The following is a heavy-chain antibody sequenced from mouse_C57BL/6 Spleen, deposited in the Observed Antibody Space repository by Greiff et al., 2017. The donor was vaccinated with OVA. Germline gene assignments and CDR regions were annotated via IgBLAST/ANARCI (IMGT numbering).Heavy chain of an antibody. CDR2: IDPETGGT. J-gene: IGHJ3*01. Sequence: QVQLQQSGAELVRPGASVTLSCKASGYTFTDYEMHWMKQTPVHGLEWIGAIDPETGGTAYNQKFKGKAILTADKSSSTAYMELRSLTSEDSAVYYCTRSTFAYWGQGTLVTVSA. V-gene: IGHV1-15*01. CDR3: TRSTFAY. CDR1: GYTFTDYE.